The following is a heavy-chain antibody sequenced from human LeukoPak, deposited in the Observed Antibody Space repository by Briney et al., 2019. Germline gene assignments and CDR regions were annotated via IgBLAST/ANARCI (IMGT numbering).Heavy chain of an antibody. Sequence: SETLSLTCTVSGGSISSSRHYWGWIRQPPGKGLEWNGSIHYSGSTYYNPSLKSRVTVSVDTSENQFSLKLSSVAAADTAVYFCVRTRLSDHIVPAAERADDACDMCGQGTMVTVSS. CDR2: IHYSGST. CDR1: GGSISSSRHY. D-gene: IGHD2-2*01. J-gene: IGHJ3*02. CDR3: VRTRLSDHIVPAAERADDACDM. V-gene: IGHV4-39*07.